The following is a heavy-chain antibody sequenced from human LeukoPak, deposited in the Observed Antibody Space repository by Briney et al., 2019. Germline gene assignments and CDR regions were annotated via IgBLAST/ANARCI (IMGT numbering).Heavy chain of an antibody. CDR3: ARGPRGYSYAGVYFDY. Sequence: ASVKVSCKASGGTFNNYVISWVRQAPGQGLEWMGGIIPIFGTANYAQKFQGKVTITADESTSTAYMELSSLRSEDTAVYYCARGPRGYSYAGVYFDYWGQGTLVTVSS. V-gene: IGHV1-69*13. CDR2: IIPIFGTA. J-gene: IGHJ4*02. D-gene: IGHD5-18*01. CDR1: GGTFNNYV.